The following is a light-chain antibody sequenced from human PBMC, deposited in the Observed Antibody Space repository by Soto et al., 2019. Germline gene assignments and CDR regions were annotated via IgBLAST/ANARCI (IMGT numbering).Light chain of an antibody. Sequence: YELTQPPSVSVAPGKTARISCEGNNIGSKSVHWHQQKPGQAPVLVIYYDSDRPSGIPERFSGSNSGNTATLTISRVEAGDEADYYCQVWDSSSDHHVFGTGTKLTVL. J-gene: IGLJ1*01. CDR1: NIGSKS. CDR2: YDS. CDR3: QVWDSSSDHHV. V-gene: IGLV3-21*04.